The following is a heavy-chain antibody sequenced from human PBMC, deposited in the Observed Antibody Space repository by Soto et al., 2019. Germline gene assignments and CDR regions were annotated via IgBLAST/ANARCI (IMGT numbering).Heavy chain of an antibody. CDR2: ISGSGGST. D-gene: IGHD6-6*01. CDR3: AKRIAARPSGYCEY. V-gene: IGHV3-23*01. Sequence: GGSLRLSCAASGFTFSSYAMSWVRQAPGKGLEWVSAISGSGGSTYYADSVKGRFTISRDNSKNTLYLQMNSLRAEDTAVYYCAKRIAARPSGYCEYWGQGTLVTVSS. J-gene: IGHJ4*02. CDR1: GFTFSSYA.